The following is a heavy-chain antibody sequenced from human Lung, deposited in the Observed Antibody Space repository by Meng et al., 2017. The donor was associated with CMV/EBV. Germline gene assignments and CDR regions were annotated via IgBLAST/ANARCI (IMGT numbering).Heavy chain of an antibody. D-gene: IGHD3-3*01. CDR2: IWYDGSNK. V-gene: IGHV3-33*06. Sequence: SXKISXAASGFTFSSYGMHWVRQAPGKGLEWVAVIWYDGSNKYYADSVKGRFTISRDNSKNTLYLQMNSLRAEDTAVYYCAKDHLITIYWGGMDVWGQGTTVTVSS. CDR1: GFTFSSYG. J-gene: IGHJ6*02. CDR3: AKDHLITIYWGGMDV.